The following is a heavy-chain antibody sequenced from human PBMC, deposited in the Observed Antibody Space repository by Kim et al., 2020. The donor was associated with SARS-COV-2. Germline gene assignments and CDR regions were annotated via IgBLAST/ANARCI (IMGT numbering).Heavy chain of an antibody. CDR2: IRSKSFGGTT. CDR1: GFTFGDYS. Sequence: GGSLRLSCTASGFTFGDYSLNWVRQAPGKGLEWVGFIRSKSFGGTTEYAASVKGRFTVSRDDSESIAYLQMNSLKTEDTAVYYCSRSAVGGYYPHYHYYGMDVWGQGTTVTVSS. D-gene: IGHD3-3*01. CDR3: SRSAVGGYYPHYHYYGMDV. J-gene: IGHJ6*02. V-gene: IGHV3-49*04.